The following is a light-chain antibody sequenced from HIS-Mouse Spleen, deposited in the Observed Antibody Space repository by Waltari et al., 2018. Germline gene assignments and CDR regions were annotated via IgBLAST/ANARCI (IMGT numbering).Light chain of an antibody. V-gene: IGLV3-10*01. CDR1: ALPKKY. J-gene: IGLJ2*01. CDR2: EDI. CDR3: YSTDSSGNHRV. Sequence: SYDLTQPPSVSVSPGQTARISRSGDALPKKYAYGYQQKSGQAPVLVIYEDIKRPSGIPERFSGSSSGTMATLTISGAQVEDEADYYCYSTDSSGNHRVFGGGTKLTVL.